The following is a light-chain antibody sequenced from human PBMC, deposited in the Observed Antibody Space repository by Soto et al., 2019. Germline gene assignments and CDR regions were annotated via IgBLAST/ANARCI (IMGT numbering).Light chain of an antibody. CDR1: SADVGGYNY. CDR3: SSYAGSRSFVL. V-gene: IGLV2-8*01. CDR2: EVS. J-gene: IGLJ2*01. Sequence: QSALTQSPAASGSPGQSVTISCIGTSADVGGYNYVSWYQQHPSKAPKLMIYEVSKRPSGVPDRVSGYKSGSTASLTVSGLHSEYEADYYCSSYAGSRSFVLFCGGTKLTVL.